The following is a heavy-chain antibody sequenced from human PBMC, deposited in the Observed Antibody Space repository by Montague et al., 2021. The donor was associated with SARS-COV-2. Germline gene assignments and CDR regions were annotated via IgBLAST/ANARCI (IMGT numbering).Heavy chain of an antibody. J-gene: IGHJ4*02. Sequence: SETLSLTCAVYGGSFSGYYWSWIRQPLGKGLEWIGEINQSGSTKYNPSLKSRVSMSFDKSWNQFSLRLTSVTAADTAIYYCARRGSGRSDLAYWGQGTLVTVSS. D-gene: IGHD1-26*01. V-gene: IGHV4-34*01. CDR1: GGSFSGYY. CDR3: ARRGSGRSDLAY. CDR2: INQSGST.